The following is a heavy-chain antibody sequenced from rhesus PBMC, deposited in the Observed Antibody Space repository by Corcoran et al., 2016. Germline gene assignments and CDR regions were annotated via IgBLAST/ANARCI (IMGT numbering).Heavy chain of an antibody. Sequence: QLQLQESGPGLVKPSETLSLTCAVSGGSISSNYWSWIRHPPGKGLEWVGPISGSGRSTHYNPALKGRVTSSTDTSKNRVSLTLRSVPAADTAVYYCAREEYNWSYGAFDFWGQGLRVTVSS. D-gene: IGHD1-26*01. CDR3: AREEYNWSYGAFDF. CDR1: GGSISSNY. V-gene: IGHV4-173*01. J-gene: IGHJ3*01. CDR2: ISGSGRST.